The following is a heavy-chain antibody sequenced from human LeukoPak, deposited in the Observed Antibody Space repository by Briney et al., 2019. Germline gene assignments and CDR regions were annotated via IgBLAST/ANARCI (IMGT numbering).Heavy chain of an antibody. CDR2: ISGSGGST. V-gene: IGHV3-23*01. CDR3: AKGGYCSSTSCPDPFDY. CDR1: GFTFSSYA. D-gene: IGHD2-2*01. J-gene: IGHJ4*02. Sequence: SGGSLRLSCAASGFTFSSYAMSWVRQAPGKGLEWVSAISGSGGSTYYADSVKGRFTISRDNSKNTLYLQMNSLRAEDTAVYYCAKGGYCSSTSCPDPFDYWGQGTLVTVSS.